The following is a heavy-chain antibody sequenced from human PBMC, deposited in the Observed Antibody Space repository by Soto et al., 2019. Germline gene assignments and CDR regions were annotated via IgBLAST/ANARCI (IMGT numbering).Heavy chain of an antibody. J-gene: IGHJ6*03. CDR3: AKDTYDYGDYVTRYYYYYYMDV. Sequence: HPGGSLRLSCAASGFTFSSYAMSWVRQAPGKGLEWVSAISGSGGSTYYADSVKGRFTISRDNSKNTLYLQMNSLRAEDTAVYYCAKDTYDYGDYVTRYYYYYYMDVWGKGTTVTVSS. CDR2: ISGSGGST. D-gene: IGHD4-17*01. V-gene: IGHV3-23*01. CDR1: GFTFSSYA.